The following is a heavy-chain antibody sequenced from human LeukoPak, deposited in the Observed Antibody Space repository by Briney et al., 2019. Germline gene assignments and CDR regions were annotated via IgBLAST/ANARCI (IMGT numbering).Heavy chain of an antibody. D-gene: IGHD5-18*01. Sequence: PGGSLRLSCAASGFTFKNYAMSWVRQTPGMGLEWVSAISDNGGSTYYTDSVKGRLTISRDNSKDTVYLQMNNLRAADTALYFCVRHDSYIPFWGQGSLVTVSS. CDR3: VRHDSYIPF. J-gene: IGHJ1*01. V-gene: IGHV3-23*01. CDR1: GFTFKNYA. CDR2: ISDNGGST.